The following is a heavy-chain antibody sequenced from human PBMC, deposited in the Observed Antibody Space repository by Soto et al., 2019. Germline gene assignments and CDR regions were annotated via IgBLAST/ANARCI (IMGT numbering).Heavy chain of an antibody. D-gene: IGHD1-26*01. J-gene: IGHJ4*02. Sequence: GGSLRLSCAASGFTFSSYAMHWVRQAPGKGLEWVAVISYDGSNKYYADSVKGRFTISRDNSKSTLYLQMNSLRAEDTAVYYWARDVYSGSYQAPWRYFDYRGQGTLVTVSS. CDR1: GFTFSSYA. V-gene: IGHV3-30-3*01. CDR2: ISYDGSNK. CDR3: ARDVYSGSYQAPWRYFDY.